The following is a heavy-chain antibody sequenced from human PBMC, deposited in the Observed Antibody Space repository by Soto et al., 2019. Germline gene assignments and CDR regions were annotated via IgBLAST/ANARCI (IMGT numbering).Heavy chain of an antibody. D-gene: IGHD2-8*01. CDR1: GGTFRTAA. J-gene: IGHJ6*02. V-gene: IGHV1-69*12. CDR3: ARDNVRPQLGGNYYYILDV. CDR2: IMPVFRTP. Sequence: QVQLEQSGAEVKKPGSSVKVSCKASGGTFRTAAISWVRQAPGQGLEWMGGIMPVFRTPDYAQKFQGRVTSTAYESTNTAYMELSGLTSDDTAVYYCARDNVRPQLGGNYYYILDVWGQGTTITVSS.